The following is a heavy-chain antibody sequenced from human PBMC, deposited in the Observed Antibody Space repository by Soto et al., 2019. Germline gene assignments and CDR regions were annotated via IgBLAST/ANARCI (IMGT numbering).Heavy chain of an antibody. CDR1: GYTFTTHG. CDR2: MNPDSGNT. CDR3: AREAASDPSFYYHYMDV. D-gene: IGHD3-10*01. V-gene: IGHV1-8*02. J-gene: IGHJ6*03. Sequence: ASVRVSCQASGYTFTTHGISWERQDPGQGLEWMGWMNPDSGNTSYAEKFQGRVTMTRNSSISTAYMELSGLRSEDTAVYYCAREAASDPSFYYHYMDVWGKGTMDTVSS.